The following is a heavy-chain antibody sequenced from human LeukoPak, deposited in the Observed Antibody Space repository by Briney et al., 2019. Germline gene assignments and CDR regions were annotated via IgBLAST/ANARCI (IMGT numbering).Heavy chain of an antibody. V-gene: IGHV4-30-2*01. Sequence: SQTLSLTCTVSGGSISSGDYYWSWIRQPPGKGLEWIGYIYHSGSTYYNPSLKSRVTISVDRSKNQFSLKLSSVTAADTAVYYCARGTDGYYFDYWGQGTLVTVSS. D-gene: IGHD4-17*01. CDR3: ARGTDGYYFDY. CDR2: IYHSGST. J-gene: IGHJ4*02. CDR1: GGSISSGDYY.